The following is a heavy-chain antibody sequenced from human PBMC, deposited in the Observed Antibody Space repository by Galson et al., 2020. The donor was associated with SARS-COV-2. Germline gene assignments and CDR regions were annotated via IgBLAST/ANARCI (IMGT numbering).Heavy chain of an antibody. Sequence: GGSLRLSCAASGFTFSNFPMSWVRQAPGKGLEWVSTIGASGASTYYADSVKGRFTISRDNSKNTLYLQTNSLRAEDTAVYYCAKRPYSGFYSDYWGQGTLVTVSS. V-gene: IGHV3-23*01. D-gene: IGHD1-26*01. CDR1: GFTFSNFP. CDR2: IGASGAST. J-gene: IGHJ4*02. CDR3: AKRPYSGFYSDY.